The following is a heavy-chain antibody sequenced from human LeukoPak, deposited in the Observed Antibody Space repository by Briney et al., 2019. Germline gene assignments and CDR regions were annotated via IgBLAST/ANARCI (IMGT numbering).Heavy chain of an antibody. V-gene: IGHV4-4*02. CDR1: GDFISGSNW. CDR2: IHHSGRT. J-gene: IGHJ4*02. D-gene: IGHD3-10*01. CDR3: ARLAYGSVY. Sequence: SETLSLTCTISGDFISGSNWWSWVRLPPGKGLEWIGEIHHSGRTIYNPSLKSRVAISVDTSKNQFSLELSSVTAADTAVYYCARLAYGSVYWGQGTLVTVSS.